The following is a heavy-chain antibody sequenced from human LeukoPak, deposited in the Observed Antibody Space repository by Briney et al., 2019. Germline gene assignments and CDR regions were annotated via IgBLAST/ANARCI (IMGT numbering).Heavy chain of an antibody. Sequence: ASVKASCKVSGYTLTELSMHWVRQAPGKGLEWMGGFDPEDGETIYAQKFQGRVTMTEDTSTDTAYMELSSLRSEDTAVYYCAPLTAISGSYAFDYWGQGTLVTASS. V-gene: IGHV1-24*01. CDR1: GYTLTELS. CDR3: APLTAISGSYAFDY. J-gene: IGHJ4*02. CDR2: FDPEDGET. D-gene: IGHD1-26*01.